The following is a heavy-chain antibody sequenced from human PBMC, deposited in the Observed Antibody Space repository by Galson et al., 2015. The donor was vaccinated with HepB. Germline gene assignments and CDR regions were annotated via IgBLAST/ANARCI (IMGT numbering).Heavy chain of an antibody. CDR2: INDDGRNT. CDR3: TKGDGGYYEIDY. Sequence: SLRLSCAASGFIIRNCGMSWVRQAPGKGLEWVSTINDDGRNTHYADNVRGRFTISKDTSENTLYLHMNSLRADDTAVYYCTKGDGGYYEIDYWGQGALVSVSS. CDR1: GFIIRNCG. D-gene: IGHD1-26*01. V-gene: IGHV3-23*01. J-gene: IGHJ4*02.